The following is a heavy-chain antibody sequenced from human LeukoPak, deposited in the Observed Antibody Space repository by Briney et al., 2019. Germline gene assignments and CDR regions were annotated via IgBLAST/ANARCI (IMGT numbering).Heavy chain of an antibody. CDR1: GGSFSGYY. V-gene: IGHV4-34*01. Sequence: PSETLSLTCAVYGGSFSGYYWSWIRQPPGKGLEWIGEINHSGSTNYNPSLKSRVTISVDTSKNQFSLKLSSVTAADTAVYYCARGRQWLAHYFDYWGQGTLVTVSS. CDR2: INHSGST. J-gene: IGHJ4*02. D-gene: IGHD6-19*01. CDR3: ARGRQWLAHYFDY.